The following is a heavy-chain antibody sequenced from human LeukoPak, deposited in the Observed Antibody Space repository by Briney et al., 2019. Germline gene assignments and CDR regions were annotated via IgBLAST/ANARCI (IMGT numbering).Heavy chain of an antibody. CDR2: IYYSGST. D-gene: IGHD6-13*01. Sequence: SETLSLTCTVSGGSISSSSYYWGWIRQPPGKGLEWIGSIYYSGSTYYNPSLKSRVTISVDTSKNQFSLKLSSVTAADTAVYYCARHPHRSSWYYFDYWGQGTLVTVSS. CDR3: ARHPHRSSWYYFDY. V-gene: IGHV4-39*01. CDR1: GGSISSSSYY. J-gene: IGHJ4*02.